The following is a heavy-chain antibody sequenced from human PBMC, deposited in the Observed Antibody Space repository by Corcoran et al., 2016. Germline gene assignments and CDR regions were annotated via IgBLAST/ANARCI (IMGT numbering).Heavy chain of an antibody. D-gene: IGHD2-2*01. CDR3: ARLAGGDCSSTSCYVWFDP. CDR2: INHSGST. J-gene: IGHJ5*02. CDR1: GGSFSGYY. V-gene: IGHV4-34*01. Sequence: QVQLQQWGAGLLKPSETLSLTCAVYGGSFSGYYWSWIRQPPGKGLEWIGEINHSGSTNYNPSLKSRVTISVDTAKNQFSLKLNSVTAADTAVYYWARLAGGDCSSTSCYVWFDPWGQGTLVTVSS.